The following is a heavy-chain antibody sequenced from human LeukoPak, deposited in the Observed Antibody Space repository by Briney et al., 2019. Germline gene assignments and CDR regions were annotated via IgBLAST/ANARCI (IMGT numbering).Heavy chain of an antibody. D-gene: IGHD5-12*01. CDR3: AREGRVSGYDFDC. V-gene: IGHV3-74*03. CDR2: VNSDGSSI. J-gene: IGHJ4*02. Sequence: GGSLRLSCAASGFTFSSYWMHWVRQAPGKGLVWVSRVNSDGSSITYADSVKGRFTISRDNAKNTLYLQMNSLRVEDTAVYYCAREGRVSGYDFDCWGQGTLVTVSS. CDR1: GFTFSSYW.